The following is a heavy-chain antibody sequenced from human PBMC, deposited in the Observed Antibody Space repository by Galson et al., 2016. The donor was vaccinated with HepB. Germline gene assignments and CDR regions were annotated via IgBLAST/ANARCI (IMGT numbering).Heavy chain of an antibody. D-gene: IGHD2-15*01. Sequence: SVKVSCKASGYTFTSYGISWVRQAPGQGLGWMGWINGYNGYTNYAQKLQGRITMTTDTSTTTAYMELRSLRSDDTAVYYCARVRRSGGSFFDYWGQGTLVTVSS. V-gene: IGHV1-18*01. J-gene: IGHJ4*02. CDR1: GYTFTSYG. CDR2: INGYNGYT. CDR3: ARVRRSGGSFFDY.